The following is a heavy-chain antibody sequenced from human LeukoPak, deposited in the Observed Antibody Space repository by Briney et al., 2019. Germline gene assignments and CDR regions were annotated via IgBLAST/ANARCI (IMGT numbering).Heavy chain of an antibody. CDR1: GGSFSGYY. Sequence: SETLSLTCAVYGGSFSGYYWSWIRQPPGKGLEWIGEINHSGSTYYNPSLKSRVTISVDTSKNQFSLKLSSVTAADTAVYYCAREGRIAAAGLDYWGQGTLVTVSS. CDR3: AREGRIAAAGLDY. V-gene: IGHV4-34*01. D-gene: IGHD6-13*01. CDR2: INHSGST. J-gene: IGHJ4*02.